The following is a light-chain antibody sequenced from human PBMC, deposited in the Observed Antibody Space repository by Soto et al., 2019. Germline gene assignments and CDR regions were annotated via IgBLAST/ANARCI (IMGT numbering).Light chain of an antibody. Sequence: QSVLTQSPSASGTPGQRVSICCSGSTSNIVTNTVSWYQHVPGTAPKLLIYSNDQRPSAVPGRFSGSKSGTSASLAISGLLSEDEADYYCATWDDSLNVVFGGGTQLTVL. V-gene: IGLV1-44*01. J-gene: IGLJ2*01. CDR3: ATWDDSLNVV. CDR1: TSNIVTNT. CDR2: SND.